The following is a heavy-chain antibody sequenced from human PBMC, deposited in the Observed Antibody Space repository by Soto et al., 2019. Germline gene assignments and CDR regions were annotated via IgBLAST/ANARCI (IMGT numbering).Heavy chain of an antibody. CDR1: GASISVHSYY. V-gene: IGHV4-39*01. Sequence: SETLSLTCTVSGASISVHSYYWTWIRQPPGKGLEWIGSSYYSGTTYFNQSLKSRATIYVDTSKNQFSLRLTSVTAADTAIYYCTRGSNWNDNYFDPWGPGDLVTVSS. CDR3: TRGSNWNDNYFDP. D-gene: IGHD1-20*01. J-gene: IGHJ5*02. CDR2: SYYSGTT.